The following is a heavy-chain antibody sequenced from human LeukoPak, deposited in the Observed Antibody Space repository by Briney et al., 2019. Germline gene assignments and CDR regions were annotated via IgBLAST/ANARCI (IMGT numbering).Heavy chain of an antibody. J-gene: IGHJ5*01. V-gene: IGHV1-18*01. D-gene: IGHD6-19*01. CDR3: ARDGDPIEVVDSWFDS. CDR2: ISGYNGNT. CDR1: GYTFTRYG. Sequence: ASVKVSCKASGYTFTRYGINWVRQAPGQGLEWMGWISGYNGNTNYAQNLQGTVTMTTDTSTSTAYMELKSLTSDDTAVFYCARDGDPIEVVDSWFDSWGQGTLVTVSS.